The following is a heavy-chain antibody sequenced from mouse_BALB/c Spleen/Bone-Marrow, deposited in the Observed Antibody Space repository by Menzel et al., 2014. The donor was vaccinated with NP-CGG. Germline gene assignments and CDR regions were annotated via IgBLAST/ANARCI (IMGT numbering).Heavy chain of an antibody. CDR1: GFTFSSYA. CDR3: ARGRTRGYTMDY. V-gene: IGHV5-6-5*01. J-gene: IGHJ4*01. CDR2: ISSGSST. Sequence: EVKLVESGGGLVKPGGSLKLSCAASGFTFSSYAMSWVRQTPEKRLEWVASISSGSSTYYPDSVKGRFTIFRDNARNILCLQMSSLRSEDAAMYYCARGRTRGYTMDYWGQGTSVTVSS.